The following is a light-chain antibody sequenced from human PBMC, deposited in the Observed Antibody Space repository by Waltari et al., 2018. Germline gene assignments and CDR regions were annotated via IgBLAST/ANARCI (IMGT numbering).Light chain of an antibody. CDR3: HQYNNWPPGGT. V-gene: IGKV3-15*01. CDR2: TAS. CDR1: QRVGIN. Sequence: EIVMTQSPAALSVSPGERATPPCRASQRVGINLTWYQQKPGQAPRLLIPTASTRATGIPARFSGSGSGTEFTLTINSLQSEDSAIYYCHQYNNWPPGGTFGQGTKVELK. J-gene: IGKJ1*01.